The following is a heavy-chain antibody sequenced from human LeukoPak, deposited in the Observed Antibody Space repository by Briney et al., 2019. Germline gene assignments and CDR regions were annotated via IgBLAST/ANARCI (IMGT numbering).Heavy chain of an antibody. CDR1: GFTFSSYA. V-gene: IGHV3-23*01. D-gene: IGHD2-2*02. CDR2: ISGSGGST. CDR3: AKCLPAAIQDYYFDY. Sequence: GGSLRLSCAASGFTFSSYAMSWVRQAPGTGLEWVSPISGSGGSTYYADSVKGRFTISRDNSKNTLYLQMNSLRAEDTAVYYCAKCLPAAIQDYYFDYWGQGTLVTVSS. J-gene: IGHJ4*02.